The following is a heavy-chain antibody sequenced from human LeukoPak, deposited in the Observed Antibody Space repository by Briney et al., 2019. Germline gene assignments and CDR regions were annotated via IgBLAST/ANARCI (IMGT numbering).Heavy chain of an antibody. CDR3: ARVFLGYDILTGYYMAHFDY. J-gene: IGHJ4*02. Sequence: ASVKVSCKASGYTFTSYDINWVRQATGQGLEWMGWISAYNGNTNYAQKLQGRVTMTTDTSTSTAYMELRSLRSDDTAVYYCARVFLGYDILTGYYMAHFDYWGQGTLVAVSS. CDR1: GYTFTSYD. CDR2: ISAYNGNT. V-gene: IGHV1-18*01. D-gene: IGHD3-9*01.